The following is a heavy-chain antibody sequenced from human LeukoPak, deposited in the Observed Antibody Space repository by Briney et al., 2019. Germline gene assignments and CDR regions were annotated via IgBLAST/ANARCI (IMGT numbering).Heavy chain of an antibody. Sequence: SETLSLTCTVSGGSISSSSYYWGWIRQPPGKGLEWIGSIYNSGSTYYNASLKSRVTISVDTSKNQFSLRLTSVTAADTAVYYCARQTGSGLFILPGGQGTLVTVSS. CDR3: ARQTGSGLFILP. D-gene: IGHD3/OR15-3a*01. V-gene: IGHV4-39*01. CDR2: IYNSGST. J-gene: IGHJ4*02. CDR1: GGSISSSSYY.